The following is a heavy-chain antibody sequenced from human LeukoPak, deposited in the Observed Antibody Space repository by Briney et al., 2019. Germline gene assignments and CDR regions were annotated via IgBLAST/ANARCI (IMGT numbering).Heavy chain of an antibody. CDR2: IKGDGTEK. V-gene: IGHV3-7*01. CDR1: GFTFSDYW. CDR3: ARGGGWLLES. Sequence: GGSLRLSCGASGFTFSDYWMSWVRQAPGKGLEWVAIIKGDGTEKKYVDSVKGRFTISSDNARKSVYLQMDSVRVEDTAVYYCARGGGWLLESCGLGTLVTVSS. D-gene: IGHD4-23*01. J-gene: IGHJ5*01.